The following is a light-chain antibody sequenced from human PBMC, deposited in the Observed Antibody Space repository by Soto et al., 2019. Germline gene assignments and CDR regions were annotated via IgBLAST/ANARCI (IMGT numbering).Light chain of an antibody. J-gene: IGLJ2*01. V-gene: IGLV1-51*01. CDR3: GTWDRSLSAVV. CDR2: DDN. CDR1: NSNIETNY. Sequence: QSVLTQPPSVSAAPGQKVTISCSGSNSNIETNYVSWYQHLPGTAPKLIIYDDNKRSSGIPDRFSGSKSGTSATLGITGLQTGDEATYYCGTWDRSLSAVVSGGGTQLTVL.